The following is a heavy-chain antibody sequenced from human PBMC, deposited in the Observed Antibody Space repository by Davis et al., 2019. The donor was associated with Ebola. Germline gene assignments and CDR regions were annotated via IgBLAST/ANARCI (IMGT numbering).Heavy chain of an antibody. Sequence: MPSETLSLTCAVYGGSFSGYYWSWIRQPPGKGLEWIGEINHSGSTNYNPSLKSRVTISVDTSKNQFSLKLSSVTAADTAVYYCASSSVDYGDYPPVYWGQGTLVTVSS. CDR3: ASSSVDYGDYPPVY. D-gene: IGHD4-17*01. V-gene: IGHV4-34*01. J-gene: IGHJ4*02. CDR2: INHSGST. CDR1: GGSFSGYY.